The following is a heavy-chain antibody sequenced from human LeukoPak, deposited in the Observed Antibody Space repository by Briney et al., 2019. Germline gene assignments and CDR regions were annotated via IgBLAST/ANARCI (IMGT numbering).Heavy chain of an antibody. J-gene: IGHJ4*02. CDR2: ISAYNGNT. CDR3: ARITGDRLVSDYFDY. Sequence: RASVKVSCKASGYTFTSYGISWVRQAPGQGLEWMGWISAYNGNTNYAQKLQGRVTMTTDTSTSTAYMELRSLRSDDTAVYYCARITGDRLVSDYFDYWGQGTLVTVSS. CDR1: GYTFTSYG. D-gene: IGHD7-27*01. V-gene: IGHV1-18*01.